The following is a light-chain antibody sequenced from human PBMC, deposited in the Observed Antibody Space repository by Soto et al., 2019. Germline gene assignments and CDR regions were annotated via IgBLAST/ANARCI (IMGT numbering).Light chain of an antibody. CDR2: GAS. CDR3: QQYGSSPAWT. V-gene: IGKV3-20*01. Sequence: EIVLTQSPGTLSLSPGERATLSCRASQSVISSYLAWYQQKPGQAPRLLIFGASSRATGIPDRFSGSGSGTDFTLTISRLEPEDSAVYYCQQYGSSPAWTFGQGTKVEIK. J-gene: IGKJ1*01. CDR1: QSVISSY.